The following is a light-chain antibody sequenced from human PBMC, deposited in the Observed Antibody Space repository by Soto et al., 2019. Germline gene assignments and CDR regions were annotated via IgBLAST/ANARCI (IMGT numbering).Light chain of an antibody. Sequence: QSALTQPASMSGSPGQSITISCTGTSSDIGGYNYISWYQQLPGKAPKFIIYDVRNRPSGVSNRFSGSRSGNTASLTISGLQAEVEADYYCSSYTSSSTVIFGGGTKLTVL. CDR3: SSYTSSSTVI. CDR2: DVR. J-gene: IGLJ2*01. CDR1: SSDIGGYNY. V-gene: IGLV2-14*01.